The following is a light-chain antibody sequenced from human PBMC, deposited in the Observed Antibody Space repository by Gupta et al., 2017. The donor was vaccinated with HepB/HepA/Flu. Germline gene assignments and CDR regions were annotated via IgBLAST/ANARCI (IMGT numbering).Light chain of an antibody. V-gene: IGLV1-44*01. CDR3: AAWDDSLNVV. CDR2: GNH. Sequence: TQPPSASGTPGQRVTISCSGSSSNIGTNSVNWYQQVPGTAPKLLIYGNHLRPSGVPDRFSGSKSGTSASLAISGLQSEDEADYYCAAWDDSLNVVFGGGTKLTGL. J-gene: IGLJ2*01. CDR1: SSNIGTNS.